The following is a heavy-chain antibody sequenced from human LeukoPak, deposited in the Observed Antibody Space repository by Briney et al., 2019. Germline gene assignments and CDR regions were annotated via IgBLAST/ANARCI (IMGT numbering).Heavy chain of an antibody. J-gene: IGHJ4*02. CDR3: ARNLPAADY. Sequence: AGGSLRLSCAASGFTFSSYGMNWVRQAPGKGLEWVSTITISGGSTYYADSVQGRFTISRDNAKNSLYLQMNSLRAEDTAVYYCARNLPAADYWGQGTLVTVSS. CDR2: ITISGGST. V-gene: IGHV3-21*01. CDR1: GFTFSSYG. D-gene: IGHD2-2*01.